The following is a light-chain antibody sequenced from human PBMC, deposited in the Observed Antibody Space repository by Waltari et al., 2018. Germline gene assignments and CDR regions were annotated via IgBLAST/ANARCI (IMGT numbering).Light chain of an antibody. J-gene: IGLJ3*02. CDR2: GNN. V-gene: IGLV1-47*01. CDR3: AAWDDSLYWV. CDR1: SSNIGINY. Sequence: QSVLTQPPSASGTPGQRVTIPCSGSSSNIGINYVYWYQQLPGTAPKLLIDGNNQRPSGVPDRFSGSQSGTSASLAISGLRSEDEADYYCAAWDDSLYWVFGGGTKLTVL.